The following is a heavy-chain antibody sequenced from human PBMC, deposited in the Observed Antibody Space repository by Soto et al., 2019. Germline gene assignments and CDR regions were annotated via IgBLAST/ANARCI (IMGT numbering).Heavy chain of an antibody. V-gene: IGHV1-69*01. J-gene: IGHJ3*01. CDR3: VCVRRSDYSEPHNEFYACAYGV. CDR2: FIPIFRTL. Sequence: QVQLIQSEAEVKKPGSSVRVSYTASRGIFGSHGFSWARQAPGQRLEWVGGFIPIFRTLTYTEKFQARVSIAADGTTNTVYLVLSSVTVEDEASYYSVCVRRSDYSEPHNEFYACAYGVWGQGTMVSVSS. CDR1: RGIFGSHG. D-gene: IGHD3-22*01.